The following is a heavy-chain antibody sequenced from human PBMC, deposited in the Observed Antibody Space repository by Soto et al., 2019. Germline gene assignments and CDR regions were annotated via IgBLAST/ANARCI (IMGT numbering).Heavy chain of an antibody. CDR1: GYTFTSYY. CDR2: FNPTGDTA. D-gene: IGHD3-22*01. CDR3: ARGGRIVVTVIGYYYFQAMVV. V-gene: IGHV1-46*01. Sequence: QVQLVQSGAEVKKPGASVKASCKASGYTFTSYYIHWVRQAPGQGLEWMGIFNPTGDTASYAQKLQGLVMMTGDTSTGTAYMELGSLRSEDAAVYYGARGGRIVVTVIGYYYFQAMVVWGQGTTVTVSS. J-gene: IGHJ6*02.